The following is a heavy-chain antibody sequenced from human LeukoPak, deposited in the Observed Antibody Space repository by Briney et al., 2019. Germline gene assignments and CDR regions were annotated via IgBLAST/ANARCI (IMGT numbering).Heavy chain of an antibody. CDR3: ARSRSGYSYDHATFDI. V-gene: IGHV4-61*01. CDR2: IDYRGST. CDR1: GGSISSSSYY. J-gene: IGHJ3*02. Sequence: PSETLSLTCTVSGGSISSSSYYWSWIRQPPGTGLEWIAYIDYRGSTTYNPSLKSRVTISVDTSRNQFSLKLSSVTAADTAVYYCARSRSGYSYDHATFDIWGQGTMVTVSS. D-gene: IGHD5-18*01.